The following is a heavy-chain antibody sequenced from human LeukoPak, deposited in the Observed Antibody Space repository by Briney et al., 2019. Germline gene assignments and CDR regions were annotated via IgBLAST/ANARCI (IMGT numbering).Heavy chain of an antibody. V-gene: IGHV4-34*01. CDR3: ARHGIRIDSSGYPFDY. D-gene: IGHD3-22*01. J-gene: IGHJ4*02. CDR1: GGSSSGYY. Sequence: SETLSLTCAVYGGSSSGYYWSWIRQPPGKGLEWIGEINHSRSTNYNPSLKSRVTISVDTSKNQFSLKLSSVTAADTAVYYCARHGIRIDSSGYPFDYWGQGTLVTVSS. CDR2: INHSRST.